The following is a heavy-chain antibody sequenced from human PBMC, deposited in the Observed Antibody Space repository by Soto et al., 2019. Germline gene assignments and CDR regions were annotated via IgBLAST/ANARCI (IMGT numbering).Heavy chain of an antibody. CDR2: IIPIFGTA. Sequence: GASVKVSCKASGGTFSSYAISWVRQAPGQGLEWMGGIIPIFGTANYAQKFQGRVTITADESTSTAYMELSSLRSEDTAVYYCASFERPKTYYYYYYGMGVWGQGTTVTVSS. CDR3: ASFERPKTYYYYYYGMGV. J-gene: IGHJ6*02. V-gene: IGHV1-69*13. CDR1: GGTFSSYA.